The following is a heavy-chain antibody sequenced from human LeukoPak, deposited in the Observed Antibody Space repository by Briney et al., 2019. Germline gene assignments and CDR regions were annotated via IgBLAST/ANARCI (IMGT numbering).Heavy chain of an antibody. V-gene: IGHV4-4*02. CDR1: GGSISSSNW. Sequence: SETLSLTCAVSGGSISSSNWWSWVHQPPGKGLEWIGEIYHSGSTNYNPSLKSRVTISVDKSKNQFSLKLTSVTTADTAAYYCARQGDSGWYYFDYWGQGTLVTVSS. CDR2: IYHSGST. D-gene: IGHD6-19*01. J-gene: IGHJ4*02. CDR3: ARQGDSGWYYFDY.